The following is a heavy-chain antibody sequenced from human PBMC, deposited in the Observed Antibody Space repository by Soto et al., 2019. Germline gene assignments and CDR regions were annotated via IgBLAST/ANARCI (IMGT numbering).Heavy chain of an antibody. J-gene: IGHJ6*02. D-gene: IGHD3-10*01. V-gene: IGHV5-10-1*01. CDR1: GYSLTSYW. CDR3: ARLPLWFGELSLGYGMDV. CDR2: IDPSDSYT. Sequence: ESLKIWFKGSGYSLTSYWISWVRQIPGKGLEWMGRIDPSDSYTNYSPSFQGHVTISADKSISTAYLQWSSLKASDTAMYYCARLPLWFGELSLGYGMDVWGQGTTVTVSS.